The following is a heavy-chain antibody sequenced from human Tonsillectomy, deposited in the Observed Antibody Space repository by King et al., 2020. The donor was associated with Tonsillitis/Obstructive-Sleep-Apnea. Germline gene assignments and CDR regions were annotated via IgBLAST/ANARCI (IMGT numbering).Heavy chain of an antibody. Sequence: QLVQSGAEVKKPGSSVKVSCKASGGTFSSYAISRVRQAPGQGLEWMGRIIPILGIANYAQKFQGRVTITADKSTSTAYMELSSLRSEDTAVYYCARDLTGDKDYWGQGTLVTVSS. CDR1: GGTFSSYA. V-gene: IGHV1-69*09. J-gene: IGHJ4*02. CDR2: IIPILGIA. D-gene: IGHD7-27*01. CDR3: ARDLTGDKDY.